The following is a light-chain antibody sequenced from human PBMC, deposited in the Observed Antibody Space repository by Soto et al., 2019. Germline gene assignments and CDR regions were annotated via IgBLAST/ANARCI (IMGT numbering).Light chain of an antibody. V-gene: IGLV2-14*03. J-gene: IGLJ1*01. CDR3: SSYTTSSTSV. CDR2: DVI. Sequence: VLTQPASVSGSPGQSITVSCTGTSSDVGAFNYVSWYQNHPDKAPKLMIYDVINRPSGVSNRFSGSKSGNTASLTISGLQAEDEADYYCSSYTTSSTSVFGTGTKVTVL. CDR1: SSDVGAFNY.